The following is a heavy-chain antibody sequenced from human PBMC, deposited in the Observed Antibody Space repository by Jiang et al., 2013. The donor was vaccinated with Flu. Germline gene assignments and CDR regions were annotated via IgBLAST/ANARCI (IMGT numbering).Heavy chain of an antibody. CDR3: AKDGYYGSGSPNYYYYGMDV. J-gene: IGHJ6*04. CDR1: GFTFSSYA. D-gene: IGHD3-10*01. Sequence: VQLVESGGGLVQPGGSLRLSCAASGFTFSSYAMSWVRQAPGKGLEWVSAISGSGGSTYYADSVKGRFTISRDNSKNTLYLQMNSLRAEDTAVYYCAKDGYYGSGSPNYYYYGMDVWGKGTTVTVSS. CDR2: ISGSGGST. V-gene: IGHV3-23*04.